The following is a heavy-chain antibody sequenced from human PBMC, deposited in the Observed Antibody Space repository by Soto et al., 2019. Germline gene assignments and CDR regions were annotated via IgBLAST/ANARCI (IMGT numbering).Heavy chain of an antibody. V-gene: IGHV1-18*01. CDR1: GYPFTTYG. CDR2: ISGHSGGT. D-gene: IGHD4-17*01. Sequence: QPQLVPSGVELKKPGASVRVSCKATGYPFTTYGINWVRQAPGQGLEWMGWISGHSGGTKYGPKFRDRLTIVTGPSSKTAYMELRSLKSDDTAVYYCAKDGGHGARMHICGMAVWGQGTTVTVSS. CDR3: AKDGGHGARMHICGMAV. J-gene: IGHJ6*02.